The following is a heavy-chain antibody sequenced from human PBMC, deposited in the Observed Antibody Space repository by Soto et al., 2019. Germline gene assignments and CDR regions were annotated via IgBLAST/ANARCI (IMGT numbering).Heavy chain of an antibody. CDR1: GFTFGDYA. CDR3: TRDVEMATITRPY. V-gene: IGHV3-49*04. Sequence: HPGGSLRLSCTASGFTFGDYAMSWVRQAPGKGLEWVGFIRSKAYGGTTEYAASVKGRFTISRDDSKSIAYLQMNSLKTEDTAVYYCTRDVEMATITRPYWGQGTLVTVSS. D-gene: IGHD5-12*01. CDR2: IRSKAYGGTT. J-gene: IGHJ4*02.